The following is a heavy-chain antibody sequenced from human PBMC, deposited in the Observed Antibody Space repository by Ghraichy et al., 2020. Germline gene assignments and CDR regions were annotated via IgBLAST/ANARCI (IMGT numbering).Heavy chain of an antibody. D-gene: IGHD6-13*01. V-gene: IGHV3-23*01. J-gene: IGHJ4*02. CDR1: GFTFSSYA. CDR2: ISGSGGST. CDR3: AKVLAAPLYYFDY. Sequence: GALRLSCAASGFTFSSYAMSWVRQAPGKGLEWVSAISGSGGSTYYADSVKGRFTISRDNSKNTLYLQMNSLRAEDTAVYYCAKVLAAPLYYFDYWGQGTLVTVSS.